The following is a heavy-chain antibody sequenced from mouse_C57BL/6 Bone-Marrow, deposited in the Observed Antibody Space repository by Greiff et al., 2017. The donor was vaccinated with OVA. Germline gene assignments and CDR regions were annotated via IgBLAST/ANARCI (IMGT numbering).Heavy chain of an antibody. Sequence: EVQLQQSGPGLVKPSQSLSLTCSVTGYSITSGYYWNWIRQFPGNKLEWMGYISYDGSNNYNPSLKNRISITRDTSKNQFFLKLNSVTTEDTATYYCAREVTTVVAPFDYWGHGTTLTVSS. V-gene: IGHV3-6*01. J-gene: IGHJ2*01. CDR2: ISYDGSN. CDR3: AREVTTVVAPFDY. D-gene: IGHD1-1*01. CDR1: GYSITSGYY.